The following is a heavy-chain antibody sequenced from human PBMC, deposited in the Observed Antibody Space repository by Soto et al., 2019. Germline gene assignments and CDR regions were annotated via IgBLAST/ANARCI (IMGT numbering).Heavy chain of an antibody. CDR2: FNHSGST. D-gene: IGHD3-22*01. V-gene: IGHV4-34*01. CDR1: GGSFSGYY. J-gene: IGHJ4*02. CDR3: ARGQWLSKYSEGRGWFDY. Sequence: QVQLQQWGAGLLKPSETLSLTCAVYGGSFSGYYWSWIRQPPGKGLEWIVEFNHSGSTNYNPSLKSRVSVSDDTSKNQFSLKLTSVTAADTAVYYCARGQWLSKYSEGRGWFDYWGQGTLVTVSS.